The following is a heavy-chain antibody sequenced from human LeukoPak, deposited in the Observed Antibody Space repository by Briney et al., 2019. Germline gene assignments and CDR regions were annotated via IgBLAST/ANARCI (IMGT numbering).Heavy chain of an antibody. J-gene: IGHJ4*02. CDR1: GGSISSSSYY. Sequence: SETLYLTCTVSGGSISSSSYYWGWIRQPPGKGLEWIGSIYYSGSTYYNPSLKSRVTISVDTSKNQFSLKLSSVTAADTAVYYCARVRIRSGWYFDYWGQGTLVTVSS. V-gene: IGHV4-39*07. D-gene: IGHD6-19*01. CDR2: IYYSGST. CDR3: ARVRIRSGWYFDY.